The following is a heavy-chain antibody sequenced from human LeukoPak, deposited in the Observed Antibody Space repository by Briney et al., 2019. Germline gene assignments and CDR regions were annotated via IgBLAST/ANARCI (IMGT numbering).Heavy chain of an antibody. D-gene: IGHD6-13*01. Sequence: GGSLRLSCAASGFTVSSNYMSWVRQAPGKGLEWVSVIYSGGSTYYADSVKGRFTISRDNSKNTLYLQMNSLRAEDTAVYYCAKGYSSIVSGAFDIWGQGTMVTVSS. CDR1: GFTVSSNY. V-gene: IGHV3-53*01. CDR2: IYSGGST. CDR3: AKGYSSIVSGAFDI. J-gene: IGHJ3*02.